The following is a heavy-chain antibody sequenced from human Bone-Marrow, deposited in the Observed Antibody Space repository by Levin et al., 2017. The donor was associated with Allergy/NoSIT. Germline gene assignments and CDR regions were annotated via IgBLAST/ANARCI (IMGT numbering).Heavy chain of an antibody. J-gene: IGHJ4*02. D-gene: IGHD1-1*01. Sequence: SVKVSCKASGGSFTTYTTSWVRQAPGQGLEWMGGIIPIFGAAKNAQKFQDRVTITADESTSTVYMELTSLRSEDTAVYYCTRDSQTGPFDFWGQGTLVTVSS. CDR2: IIPIFGAA. CDR1: GGSFTTYT. CDR3: TRDSQTGPFDF. V-gene: IGHV1-69*13.